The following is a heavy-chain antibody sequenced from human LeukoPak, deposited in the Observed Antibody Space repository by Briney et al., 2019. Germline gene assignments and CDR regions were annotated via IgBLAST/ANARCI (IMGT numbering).Heavy chain of an antibody. D-gene: IGHD6-13*01. CDR2: IKPDETTK. V-gene: IGHV3-7*03. CDR3: ARSIPYGTTWYGRSDY. Sequence: GGSLRLSCAASGFPFSSYSMTWVRQFPGKGLDGEANIKPDETTKFYVDSVKGRFTISRDNALNSLYLQMNSLRAEDTAIYYCARSIPYGTTWYGRSDYWGQGTLVTVSS. J-gene: IGHJ4*02. CDR1: GFPFSSYS.